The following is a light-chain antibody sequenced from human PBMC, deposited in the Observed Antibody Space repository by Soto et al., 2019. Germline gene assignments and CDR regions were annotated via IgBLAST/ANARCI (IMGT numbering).Light chain of an antibody. Sequence: QSALTQPRSVSGSPGQSVTISCTGTSSDVGGYNYVSWYQQHPGKAPKPMIYDVSKRPSGVPDRFSGSKSGNTASLTISGLQAEDEADYYCCSYAGSYTPFGGGTKVTVL. CDR2: DVS. J-gene: IGLJ2*01. V-gene: IGLV2-11*01. CDR3: CSYAGSYTP. CDR1: SSDVGGYNY.